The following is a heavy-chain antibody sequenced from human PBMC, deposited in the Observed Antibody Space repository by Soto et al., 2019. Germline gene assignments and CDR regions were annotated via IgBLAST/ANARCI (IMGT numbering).Heavy chain of an antibody. J-gene: IGHJ4*02. Sequence: SETLSLTCAVSGGSISSGGYSWSWIRQPPGKGLEWIGYIYHSGSTYYNPSLKSRVTISVDRSKNQFSLKLSSVTAADTAVYYCARGGDCSGGSCEWYFDYWSQGTLVTVSS. CDR3: ARGGDCSGGSCEWYFDY. CDR2: IYHSGST. V-gene: IGHV4-30-2*01. CDR1: GGSISSGGYS. D-gene: IGHD2-15*01.